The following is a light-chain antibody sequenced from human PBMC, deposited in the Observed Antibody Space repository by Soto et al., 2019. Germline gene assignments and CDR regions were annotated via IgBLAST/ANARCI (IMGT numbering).Light chain of an antibody. CDR3: QQYYSTPNT. V-gene: IGKV4-1*01. CDR2: WAS. CDR1: QSILFTSNNKTS. Sequence: DIVMTQSPDSLAVSLGERATINCRSSQSILFTSNNKTSLGWYQQKPGQPPKLLIYWASIRESGVHDRFSGSGSSTDFSLTISSLHPEDVAVYYCQQYYSTPNTFGQGTKLEIK. J-gene: IGKJ2*01.